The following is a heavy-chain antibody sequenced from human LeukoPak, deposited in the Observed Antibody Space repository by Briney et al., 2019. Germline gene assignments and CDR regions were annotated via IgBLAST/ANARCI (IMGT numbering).Heavy chain of an antibody. CDR1: GYTFTGYY. J-gene: IGHJ2*01. CDR3: AIQPWGSGNNWYFDL. Sequence: ASVKVSCKASGYTFTGYYMHWVRQAPGQGLEWMGWINPNSGGTNYAQRFQGRVTMTRDTSISTAYMELSSLRSDDTAVYYCAIQPWGSGNNWYFDLWGRGTLVTVSS. CDR2: INPNSGGT. V-gene: IGHV1-2*02. D-gene: IGHD7-27*01.